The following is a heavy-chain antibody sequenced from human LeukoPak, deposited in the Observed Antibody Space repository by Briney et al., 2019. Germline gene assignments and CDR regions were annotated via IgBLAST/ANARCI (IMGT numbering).Heavy chain of an antibody. V-gene: IGHV1-69*01. CDR2: IIPIFGTA. J-gene: IGHJ4*02. Sequence: SVKVSCKASGGTFGSYAISWVRQAPGQGLEWMGGIIPIFGTANYAQKFQGRVTITADESTSTAYMELSSLRSEDTAVYYCASGPEADFWSGYPFDYWGQGTLVTVSS. D-gene: IGHD3-3*01. CDR3: ASGPEADFWSGYPFDY. CDR1: GGTFGSYA.